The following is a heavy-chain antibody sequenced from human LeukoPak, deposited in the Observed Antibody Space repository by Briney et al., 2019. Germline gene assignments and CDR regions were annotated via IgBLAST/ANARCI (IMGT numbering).Heavy chain of an antibody. CDR2: INGDGTTR. V-gene: IGHV3-74*01. J-gene: IGHJ4*02. D-gene: IGHD3-22*01. Sequence: GGSLRLSCAASGFTFSTYWMHWVRQAPGEGLVWVSRINGDGTTRTYADSVKGRFTISRDNPKNSLYLQMNSLRAEDTAVYYCARGHYYDSSGYDYWGQGTLVTVSS. CDR1: GFTFSTYW. CDR3: ARGHYYDSSGYDY.